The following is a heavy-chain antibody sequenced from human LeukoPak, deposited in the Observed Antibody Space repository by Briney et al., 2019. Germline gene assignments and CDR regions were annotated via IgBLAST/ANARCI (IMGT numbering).Heavy chain of an antibody. CDR1: GFTFSSYD. D-gene: IGHD6-19*01. V-gene: IGHV3-13*01. Sequence: PGGSLRLSCAASGFTFSSYDMHWVRQATGKGLEWVSAIGTAGDTYYPGSVKGRFTISRENAKNSLYLQMNSLRAGDTAVYYCARGTGLLPIGEAVAAAALDYWGQGTLVTVSS. J-gene: IGHJ4*02. CDR3: ARGTGLLPIGEAVAAAALDY. CDR2: IGTAGDT.